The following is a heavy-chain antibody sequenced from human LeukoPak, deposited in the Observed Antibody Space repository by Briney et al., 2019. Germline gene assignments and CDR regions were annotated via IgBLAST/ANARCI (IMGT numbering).Heavy chain of an antibody. Sequence: PSDPLSLTCALCGGSISSSNGWSWLRQPPGKGLEWIREIYHSGSANYNPSLKSRVTISVDKSKNQYSLKLSSVTAADTAVYYCAGGYSSSWTQIFDYWGQGTLVTVSS. CDR2: IYHSGSA. J-gene: IGHJ4*02. CDR1: GGSISSSNG. D-gene: IGHD6-13*01. CDR3: AGGYSSSWTQIFDY. V-gene: IGHV4-4*02.